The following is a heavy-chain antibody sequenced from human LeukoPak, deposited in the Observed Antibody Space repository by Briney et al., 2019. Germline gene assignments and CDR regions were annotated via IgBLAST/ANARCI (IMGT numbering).Heavy chain of an antibody. CDR1: GFTFDDYG. J-gene: IGHJ4*02. V-gene: IGHV3-20*04. D-gene: IGHD3-3*01. CDR2: INWNGGST. CDR3: ARGDFWSGHFDY. Sequence: RPGGSLRLSCAASGFTFDDYGMSWVRQAPGKGLEWVSGINWNGGSTGCADSVKGRFTISRDNAKNSLYPQTNSLRAEDTALYYCARGDFWSGHFDYWGQGTLVTVSS.